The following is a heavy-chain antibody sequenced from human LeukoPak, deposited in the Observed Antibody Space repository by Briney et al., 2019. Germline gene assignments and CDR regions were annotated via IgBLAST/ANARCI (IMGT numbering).Heavy chain of an antibody. J-gene: IGHJ5*02. CDR2: INSDGSRT. CDR1: GFTFSSYW. V-gene: IGHV3-74*01. CDR3: VRGRTSFDP. D-gene: IGHD1-14*01. Sequence: GGSLRLSCAASGFTFSSYWMHWVRQAPGKGLVWVSRINSDGSRTTYADSVKGRFTISRDNAKNTPYLQMNSLRAEDTAVYYCVRGRTSFDPWGQGTLVTVSS.